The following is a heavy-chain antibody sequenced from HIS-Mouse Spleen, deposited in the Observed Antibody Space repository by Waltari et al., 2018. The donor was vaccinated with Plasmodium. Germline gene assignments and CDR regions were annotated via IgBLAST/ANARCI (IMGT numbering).Heavy chain of an antibody. CDR2: INPNSGGT. V-gene: IGHV1-2*02. D-gene: IGHD6-13*01. J-gene: IGHJ1*01. CDR1: GYTFTGYY. Sequence: QVQLVQSGAEVKKPGASVTVSCKASGYTFTGYYMPWVRPAPGPGLEWMGWINPNSGGTNYAQKFQGRVTMTRDTSISTAYMELSRLRSDDTAVYYCARVLGYKAAAGTFVEYFQHWGQGTLVTVSS. CDR3: ARVLGYKAAAGTFVEYFQH.